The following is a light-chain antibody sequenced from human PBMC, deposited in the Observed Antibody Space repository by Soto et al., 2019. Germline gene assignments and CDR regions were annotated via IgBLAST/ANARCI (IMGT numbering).Light chain of an antibody. J-gene: IGKJ5*01. CDR2: WAS. V-gene: IGKV4-1*01. CDR3: QQRNIWPPVT. Sequence: DIVMTQSPDSLAVSLGERATINCKSSQSLLFSSNNKNYLAWYQQKGGQPPKLLIYWASTRESGVPDRFSGSGSGTDFTLTISSLEPEDFAVYYCQQRNIWPPVTFGQGTRLEL. CDR1: QSLLFSSNNKNY.